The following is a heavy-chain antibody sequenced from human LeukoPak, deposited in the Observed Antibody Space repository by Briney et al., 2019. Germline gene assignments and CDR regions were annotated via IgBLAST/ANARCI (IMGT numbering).Heavy chain of an antibody. J-gene: IGHJ4*01. CDR1: GGSINNYY. Sequence: SETLSLTCTVSGGSINNYYWSWIRQPPGKGLEWIGYIYSSGSANYNPSLKSRVIISRDTSKNQISLNLTSVTAADTALYFCARHRDYYDTWGHGTLVTVSS. D-gene: IGHD3-22*01. CDR2: IYSSGSA. CDR3: ARHRDYYDT. V-gene: IGHV4-59*08.